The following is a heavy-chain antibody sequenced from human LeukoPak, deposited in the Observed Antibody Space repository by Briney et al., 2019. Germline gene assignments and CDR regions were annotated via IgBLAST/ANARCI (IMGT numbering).Heavy chain of an antibody. V-gene: IGHV4-34*01. D-gene: IGHD2-15*01. J-gene: IGHJ5*02. CDR1: GGSFSGYY. CDR2: INHSGST. Sequence: PSETLSLTCAVYGGSFSGYYWSWIRQPPGKGLEWIGEINHSGSTNYNPSLKSRVTISVDTSKNQFSLKLSSVTAADTAVYYCARGPNWVVVVAATWGWFDPWGQGTLVTVSS. CDR3: ARGPNWVVVVAATWGWFDP.